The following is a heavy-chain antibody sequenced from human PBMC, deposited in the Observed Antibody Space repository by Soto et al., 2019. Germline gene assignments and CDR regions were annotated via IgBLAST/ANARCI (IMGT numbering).Heavy chain of an antibody. D-gene: IGHD5-12*01. CDR1: GFTVRANY. CDR2: IYSGGTT. Sequence: EVQLVESGGGLIQPGGSLRLSCAVSGFTVRANYMSWVRQAPGKGLEWVSVIYSGGTTYYADSVKGRFIIARDISKNTLYLQMNILRAEDTAVYYCHGYGYWGQGTMVTVSS. J-gene: IGHJ4*02. V-gene: IGHV3-53*01. CDR3: HGYGY.